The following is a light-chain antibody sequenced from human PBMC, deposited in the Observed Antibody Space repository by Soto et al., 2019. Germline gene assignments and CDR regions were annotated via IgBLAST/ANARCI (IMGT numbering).Light chain of an antibody. CDR2: GAS. V-gene: IGKV3-20*01. Sequence: EIVLTQSPGTLSLSPGERATLSCRASQSVSSTYLVWYQQKPGQAPRLLIYGASSRATGIPDRFSGSGSGTDFTLTISRLEPEDFAVYYCQQYGSSPWTFGHGTKV. CDR1: QSVSSTY. J-gene: IGKJ1*01. CDR3: QQYGSSPWT.